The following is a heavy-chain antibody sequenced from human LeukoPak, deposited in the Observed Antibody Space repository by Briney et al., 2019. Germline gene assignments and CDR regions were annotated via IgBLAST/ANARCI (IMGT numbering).Heavy chain of an antibody. CDR1: GFTFSSYW. Sequence: GGSLRLSCVASGFTFSSYWMHWVRQDPRKGLEWVSSISSSSSYIYYADSVKGRFTISRDNAKNSLYLQMNSLRAEDTAVYYCARNYYDSSGYHRPLDYWGQGTLVTVSS. CDR3: ARNYYDSSGYHRPLDY. CDR2: ISSSSSYI. J-gene: IGHJ4*02. V-gene: IGHV3-21*01. D-gene: IGHD3-22*01.